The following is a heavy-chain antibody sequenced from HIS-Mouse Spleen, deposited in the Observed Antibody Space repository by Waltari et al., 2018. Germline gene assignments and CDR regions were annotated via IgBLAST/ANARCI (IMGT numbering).Heavy chain of an antibody. J-gene: IGHJ4*02. CDR1: GFTFSSYS. V-gene: IGHV3-21*01. Sequence: EVQLVESGGGLVKPGGSLRLSCAASGFTFSSYSMNWVRQAPGKGVEWVSAISSSSSYIYYADSVKGRFTISRDNAKNSLYLQMNSLRAEDTAVYYCARIAAAGTFDYWGQGTLVTVSS. CDR2: ISSSSSYI. CDR3: ARIAAAGTFDY. D-gene: IGHD6-13*01.